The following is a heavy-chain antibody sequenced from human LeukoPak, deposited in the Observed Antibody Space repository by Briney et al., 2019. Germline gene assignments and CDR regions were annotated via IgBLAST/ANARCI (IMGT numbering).Heavy chain of an antibody. CDR1: GGTFSSYA. Sequence: SVKLSCKASGGTFSSYAISWVRQAPGQGLEWMGGIIPIFITANYAQKFQGRVTITTDESTSTAYMELRSLRSEDTAVYYCARGPIQPYFDYWGQGTLVTVSS. V-gene: IGHV1-69*05. D-gene: IGHD5-18*01. CDR3: ARGPIQPYFDY. CDR2: IIPIFITA. J-gene: IGHJ4*02.